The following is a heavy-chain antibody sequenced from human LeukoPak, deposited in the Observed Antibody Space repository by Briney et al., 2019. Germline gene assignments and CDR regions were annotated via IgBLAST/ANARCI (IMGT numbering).Heavy chain of an antibody. CDR1: GYTFTNYG. J-gene: IGHJ4*02. V-gene: IGHV1-18*01. CDR2: INTYNGNT. CDR3: ARDLVDGVGAPGVY. Sequence: GASVKVSCKASGYTFTNYGITLMRQAPGQGLEWMGWINTYNGNTNYAQKLQGRVTITTDTSTSTAYMELRSLRSDHTAVFYCARDLVDGVGAPGVYWGQGALVTVSS. D-gene: IGHD1-26*01.